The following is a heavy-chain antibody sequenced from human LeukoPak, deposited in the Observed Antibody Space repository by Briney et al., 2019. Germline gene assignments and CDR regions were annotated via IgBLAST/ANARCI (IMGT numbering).Heavy chain of an antibody. D-gene: IGHD5-12*01. V-gene: IGHV3-43D*03. CDR1: GFTFDDYA. Sequence: GGSLRLSCAASGFTFDDYAMHWVRQAPGKGLEWVSLINWDGGSTYYADSVKGRFTISRDNSKNSLYLQMNSLRGEDTALYYCAKGRDRSGYDFDYWGQGTLVTVSS. CDR3: AKGRDRSGYDFDY. J-gene: IGHJ4*02. CDR2: INWDGGST.